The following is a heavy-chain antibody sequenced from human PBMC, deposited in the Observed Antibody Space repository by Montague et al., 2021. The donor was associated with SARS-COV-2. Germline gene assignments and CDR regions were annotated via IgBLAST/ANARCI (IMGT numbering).Heavy chain of an antibody. D-gene: IGHD6-19*01. CDR3: ARGGSYSSGWYGVDYYYGMDV. J-gene: IGHJ6*02. CDR2: IYYSGST. Sequence: TLSLTRTVSGGSISSGGYYWSWIRQHPGKGLEWIGYIYYSGSTYYNPSLKSRVTISVDTSKNQFSLKLSSVTAADTAVYYCARGGSYSSGWYGVDYYYGMDVWGQGTTVTVSS. V-gene: IGHV4-31*03. CDR1: GGSISSGGYY.